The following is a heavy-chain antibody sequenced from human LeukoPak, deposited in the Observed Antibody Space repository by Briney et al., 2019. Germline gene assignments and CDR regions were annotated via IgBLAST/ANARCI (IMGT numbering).Heavy chain of an antibody. V-gene: IGHV4-39*01. CDR3: ARRLGIAVFDY. CDR1: DGSISSSYYY. CDR2: IYYSGST. J-gene: IGHJ4*02. Sequence: PSETLSLTCTVSDGSISSSYYYWGWIRQPPGKGLELIGSIYYSGSTYYNPSLRSRVTMSVDTSKNQFSLKMSSVTAADTAVYHCARRLGIAVFDYWGQGTLVTVSS. D-gene: IGHD6-19*01.